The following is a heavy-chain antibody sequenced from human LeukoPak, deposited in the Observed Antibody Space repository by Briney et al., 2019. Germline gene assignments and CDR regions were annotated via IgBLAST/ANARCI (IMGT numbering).Heavy chain of an antibody. Sequence: GGSLRLSCAASGFTFSSSAMSWVRQAPGKGLEWVSTISGSGDRTYYADSVKGRFTISRDNSKNTLFLHMSSLRAEDTAVYSCARDAVLRNIAAAGYFDYWGQGTLVTVSS. CDR1: GFTFSSSA. CDR2: ISGSGDRT. V-gene: IGHV3-23*01. CDR3: ARDAVLRNIAAAGYFDY. J-gene: IGHJ4*02. D-gene: IGHD6-13*01.